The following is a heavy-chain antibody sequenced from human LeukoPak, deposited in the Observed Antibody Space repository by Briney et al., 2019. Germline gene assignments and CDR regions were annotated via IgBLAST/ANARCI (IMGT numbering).Heavy chain of an antibody. Sequence: GASVKVSCKASGYTFTSYDINWVRQATGQGLEWMGWMNPNSGNTGYAQKFQDRVTMTRNTSMSTAYMELSSLRSEDTAVYYCARGMGSGSYSAAYYFDYWGQGTLVTVSS. CDR1: GYTFTSYD. D-gene: IGHD3-22*01. CDR3: ARGMGSGSYSAAYYFDY. J-gene: IGHJ4*02. CDR2: MNPNSGNT. V-gene: IGHV1-8*01.